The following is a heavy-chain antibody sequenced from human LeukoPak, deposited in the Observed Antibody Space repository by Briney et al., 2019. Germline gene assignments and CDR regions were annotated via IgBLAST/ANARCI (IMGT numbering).Heavy chain of an antibody. CDR1: GFTFSSYE. Sequence: AGGSLRLSCAASGFTFSSYEMNWVRQAPGKGLEWVSYISSSGSTIYYADSVKGRFTISRDNAKNSLYLQMNSLRAEDTAVYYCARGGRGATSGASCGYWGQGTLVTVSS. D-gene: IGHD1-26*01. CDR2: ISSSGSTI. J-gene: IGHJ4*02. V-gene: IGHV3-48*03. CDR3: ARGGRGATSGASCGY.